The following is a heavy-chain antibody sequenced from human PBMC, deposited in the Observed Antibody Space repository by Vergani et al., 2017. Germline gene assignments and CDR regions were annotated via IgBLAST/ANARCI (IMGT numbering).Heavy chain of an antibody. V-gene: IGHV1-46*03. CDR2: INTSGGHT. CDR3: ARGDYCILTGYRY. CDR1: GYTFSNYY. J-gene: IGHJ4*02. Sequence: QVQVVQPGAEVKKSGASVKVSCKTSGYTFSNYYMHWVRQAPGQGLEWMGIINTSGGHTNYAQKFQGRVTMTRETSTSTVYMELSSLRSEDTAIYYCARGDYCILTGYRYWGQGTLVTVSA. D-gene: IGHD3-9*01.